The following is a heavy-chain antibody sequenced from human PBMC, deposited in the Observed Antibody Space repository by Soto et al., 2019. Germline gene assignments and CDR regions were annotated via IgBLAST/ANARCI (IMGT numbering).Heavy chain of an antibody. CDR1: GGSISSGGYS. V-gene: IGHV4-30-2*01. CDR2: IDHSGST. CDR3: ARGMGVLGSNTQFHY. J-gene: IGHJ4*02. D-gene: IGHD3-16*01. Sequence: QLQLQESGSGLVKPSQTLSLTCAVSGGSISSGGYSWSWIRPPPGKGREWIGYIDHSGSTYYNPTLNSRVTISVDRSKNQFSLKLSSVTAAGTAGYYGARGMGVLGSNTQFHYLGQGPLVTFSS.